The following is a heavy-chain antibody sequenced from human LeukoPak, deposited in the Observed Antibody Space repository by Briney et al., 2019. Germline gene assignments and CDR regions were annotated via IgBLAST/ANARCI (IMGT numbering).Heavy chain of an antibody. CDR1: GFTFSSYE. J-gene: IGHJ4*02. CDR3: ATYCSSTSCPNFDY. Sequence: GGSLRLSCAASGFTFSSYEMNWVRQAPGKGLEWVSYISSSGSTIYYADSVKGRFTISRDNAKNSLYLQMDSLRAEDTAVYDCATYCSSTSCPNFDYWGQGTLVTVSS. D-gene: IGHD2-2*01. V-gene: IGHV3-48*03. CDR2: ISSSGSTI.